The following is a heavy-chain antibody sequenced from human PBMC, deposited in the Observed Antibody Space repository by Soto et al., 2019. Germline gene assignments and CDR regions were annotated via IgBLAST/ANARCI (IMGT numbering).Heavy chain of an antibody. J-gene: IGHJ4*02. CDR1: GFTFSSYG. D-gene: IGHD2-21*01. CDR3: AKIVTR. Sequence: QVQLVESGGGVVQPGRSLRLSCAASGFTFSSYGMHRVRQAPGKGLEWVAVISYDGSNKYYADSVKGRFTISRDNSKNTLYLQMNSLRAEDTAVYYCAKIVTRWGQGTLVTVSS. CDR2: ISYDGSNK. V-gene: IGHV3-30*18.